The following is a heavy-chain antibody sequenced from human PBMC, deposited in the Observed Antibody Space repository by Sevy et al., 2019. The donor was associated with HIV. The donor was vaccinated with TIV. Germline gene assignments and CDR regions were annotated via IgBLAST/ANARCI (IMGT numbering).Heavy chain of an antibody. CDR2: ISSSSSTI. V-gene: IGHV3-48*02. CDR1: GFTFSSYS. Sequence: GGSLRLSCAASGFTFSSYSMNWVRQAPGKGLEWVSYISSSSSTIYYADSVKGRFTISRDNAKNSRYLQMNSLRDEDTAVYYCARGLGYYYDSSGPKGAFDIWGQGTMVTVSS. J-gene: IGHJ3*02. D-gene: IGHD3-22*01. CDR3: ARGLGYYYDSSGPKGAFDI.